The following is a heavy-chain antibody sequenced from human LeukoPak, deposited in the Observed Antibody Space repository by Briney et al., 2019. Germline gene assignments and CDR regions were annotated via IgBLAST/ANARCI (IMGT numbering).Heavy chain of an antibody. J-gene: IGHJ4*02. CDR1: GFTFSSYW. V-gene: IGHV3-30-3*01. CDR3: RSGGLQKFDY. D-gene: IGHD4-11*01. CDR2: ISYDGNTI. Sequence: GGSLRLSCAASGFTFSSYWMSWVRQAPGKGLQWVAVISYDGNTIHYADSVKGRFIISRDTSKNTLYLQMNSLRAVDTAVYYARSGGLQKFDYWGQGTLVTVSS.